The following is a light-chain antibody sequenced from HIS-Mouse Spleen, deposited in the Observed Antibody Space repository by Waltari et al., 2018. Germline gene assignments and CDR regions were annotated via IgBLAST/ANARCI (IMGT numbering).Light chain of an antibody. Sequence: SYVLTQPPSVSVAPGKTARITCGGNNIGSKSVHWYQQKPGQAPVLVVYDDSDRPSGILERFSGSNSGNTATMTISRVEAGEEADYYCQVWDSSSDHVVFGGGTKLTVL. V-gene: IGLV3-21*03. CDR2: DDS. J-gene: IGLJ2*01. CDR1: NIGSKS. CDR3: QVWDSSSDHVV.